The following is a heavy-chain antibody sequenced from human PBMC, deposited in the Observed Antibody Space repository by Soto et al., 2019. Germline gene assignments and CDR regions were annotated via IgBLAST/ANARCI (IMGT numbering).Heavy chain of an antibody. V-gene: IGHV1-8*01. CDR3: ARGLDYGMDV. Sequence: GASVKVSCKASGYTFTSFDINWVRQATGQGLEWMGWMNPNSGNTGYAQKFKGRVTMTRDTSISTAYMELSSLRSEDTAVYYCARGLDYGMDVWGQGTTVTVSS. CDR1: GYTFTSFD. CDR2: MNPNSGNT. J-gene: IGHJ6*02.